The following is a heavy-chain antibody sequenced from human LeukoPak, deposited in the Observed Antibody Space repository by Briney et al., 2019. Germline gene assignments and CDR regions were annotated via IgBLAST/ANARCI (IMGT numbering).Heavy chain of an antibody. J-gene: IGHJ6*03. V-gene: IGHV1-24*01. CDR3: ARNDGYFDWLPSYYYYMDV. D-gene: IGHD3-9*01. CDR2: FDPEDDET. Sequence: RASVKVSCKVSGHTLTEFSIHWVRQAPGKGLEWMGGFDPEDDETIYAQKFQGRVIMTEDTSTDTAYMELSSLRSEDTAVYYCARNDGYFDWLPSYYYYMDVWGKGTTVTVSS. CDR1: GHTLTEFS.